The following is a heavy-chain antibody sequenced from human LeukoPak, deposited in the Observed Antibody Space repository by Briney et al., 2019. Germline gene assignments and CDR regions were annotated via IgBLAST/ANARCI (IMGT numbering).Heavy chain of an antibody. V-gene: IGHV3-48*04. CDR3: ARGKNEGGLAY. J-gene: IGHJ1*01. Sequence: GGSRRLSWVVAGFSFTAYSMSWVRQAPGGWRGWVSYITIRSSAIDYADYVRGRFTVSTDDAKNSLHLRMNSLRAEDTAVYYCARGKNEGGLAYWGQGHRVTVSS. CDR1: GFSFTAYS. D-gene: IGHD3-16*01. CDR2: ITIRSSAI.